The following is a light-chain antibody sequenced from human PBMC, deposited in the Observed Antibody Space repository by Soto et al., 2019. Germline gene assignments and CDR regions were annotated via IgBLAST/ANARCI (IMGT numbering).Light chain of an antibody. CDR1: QSVSSSY. CDR2: GAS. V-gene: IGKV3-20*01. CDR3: QQYDSSPWT. J-gene: IGKJ1*01. Sequence: EIVLTQSPGTLSLSPGERATLSCRASQSVSSSYLAWYQQTPGQAPRLLIYGASSRATGIPDRCSGSGAGTDFTLTISRLEPEDFAVYYCQQYDSSPWTFGQGTKVDIK.